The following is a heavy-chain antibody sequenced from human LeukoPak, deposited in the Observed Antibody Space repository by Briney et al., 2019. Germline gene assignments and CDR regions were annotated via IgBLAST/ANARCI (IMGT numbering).Heavy chain of an antibody. CDR3: TTNDAFDI. CDR1: GFTFSHAW. V-gene: IGHV3-15*01. CDR2: IKTETAGGAT. J-gene: IGHJ3*02. Sequence: KSGGSLRLSCAASGFTFSHAWMNWVRQAPGKGLEWVGRIKTETAGGATDYAAPVKGRFAISRDDSKNTVYLQMNSLKSDDSAVYYCTTNDAFDIWGKGTMVTVSS.